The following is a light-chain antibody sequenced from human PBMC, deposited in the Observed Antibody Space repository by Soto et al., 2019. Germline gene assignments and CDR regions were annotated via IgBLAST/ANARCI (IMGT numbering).Light chain of an antibody. Sequence: DIQMTQSPSSRSTSVGDRVTLTYRASQNLGMDLKWCQQKQGKAPKLLIIAISTLQSRVPSRFRGSGCGTDFTPAISSLQPEDFAIYYAHQRYSSPWTFGQWTKVEI. V-gene: IGKV1-39*01. CDR1: QNLGMD. CDR3: HQRYSSPWT. J-gene: IGKJ1*01. CDR2: AIS.